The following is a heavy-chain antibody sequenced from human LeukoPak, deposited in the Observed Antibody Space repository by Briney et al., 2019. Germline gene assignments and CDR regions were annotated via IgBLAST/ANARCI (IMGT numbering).Heavy chain of an antibody. D-gene: IGHD2-2*01. V-gene: IGHV3-7*01. CDR2: IKQDGSEK. CDR1: GFSFSSYW. CDR3: ARGRYCSSSSCFFDY. Sequence: GGSLRLSCAASGFSFSSYWMSWVRQAPGKGLEGVANIKQDGSEKYYVDSVKGRFTISRDNAKNSLHLQMDSLRAEDTAVYYCARGRYCSSSSCFFDYWGQGTVVTVSS. J-gene: IGHJ4*02.